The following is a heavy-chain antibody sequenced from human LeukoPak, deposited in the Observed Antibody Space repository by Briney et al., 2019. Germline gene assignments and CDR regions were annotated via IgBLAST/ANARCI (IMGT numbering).Heavy chain of an antibody. J-gene: IGHJ4*02. CDR1: GGSFSGYY. CDR3: ARDVPAGTGIGFDY. Sequence: PSETLSLTCAVYGGSFSGYYWSWIRQPPGKGLEWIGEINHSGSTNYNPSLKSRVTMSVDTSKNQFSLKLSSVTAADTAVYYCARDVPAGTGIGFDYWGQGTLVTVSS. CDR2: INHSGST. D-gene: IGHD6-13*01. V-gene: IGHV4-34*01.